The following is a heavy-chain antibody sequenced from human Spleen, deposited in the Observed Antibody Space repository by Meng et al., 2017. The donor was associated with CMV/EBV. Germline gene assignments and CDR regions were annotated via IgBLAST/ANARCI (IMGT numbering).Heavy chain of an antibody. CDR1: GFTFGDYA. D-gene: IGHD6-6*01. J-gene: IGHJ6*02. CDR3: TRETARSSYYYYGLDV. Sequence: GESLKISCTASGFTFGDYAMSWVRQASGKGLEWVGFVRSEAYGGTTRYAASVKGKLTISRDDSKSIAYLQMISLKTEDTAVYYCTRETARSSYYYYGLDVWGQGTTVTVSS. CDR2: VRSEAYGGTT. V-gene: IGHV3-49*04.